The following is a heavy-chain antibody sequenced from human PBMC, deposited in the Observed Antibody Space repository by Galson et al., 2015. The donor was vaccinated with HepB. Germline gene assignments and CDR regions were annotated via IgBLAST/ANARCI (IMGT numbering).Heavy chain of an antibody. D-gene: IGHD2-21*02. CDR3: ARGRGRDSWIFDY. Sequence: SVKVSCKASGYTFNNYVIHWVRQAPGQRPEWMGCTDGGNGDTKYSREFQGRVTITRATSASTAYVELSSLTSEDMAVYLCARGRGRDSWIFDYWGQGTLVTVSS. V-gene: IGHV1-3*02. CDR2: TDGGNGDT. J-gene: IGHJ4*02. CDR1: GYTFNNYV.